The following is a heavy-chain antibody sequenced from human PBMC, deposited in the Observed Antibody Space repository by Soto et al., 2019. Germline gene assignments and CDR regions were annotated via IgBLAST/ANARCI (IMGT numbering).Heavy chain of an antibody. D-gene: IGHD4-4*01. V-gene: IGHV5-51*01. CDR3: ARNDYNGNSVDY. CDR2: IYPGDSDT. Sequence: PGESLKISFKTSGYSFTSHWIGWVRQTPGNGLELMGIIYPGDSDTRYSPSFQGQVTISADKSINTAYLQWSCLKASDTAIYYCARNDYNGNSVDYWGQGTLVTVSS. CDR1: GYSFTSHW. J-gene: IGHJ4*02.